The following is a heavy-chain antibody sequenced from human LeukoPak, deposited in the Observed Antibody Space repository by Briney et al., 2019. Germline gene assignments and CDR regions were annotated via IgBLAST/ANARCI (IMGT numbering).Heavy chain of an antibody. CDR1: GFTFSSYS. CDR2: ISSSSSYI. D-gene: IGHD3-10*01. CDR3: ARDKFPITMVRGVNINNWFDP. V-gene: IGHV3-21*01. J-gene: IGHJ5*02. Sequence: GGSLRLSCAASGFTFSSYSMNWVRQAPGKGLEWVSSISSSSSYIYYADSVKGRFTISRDNAKNSLYLQMNSLRAEDTAVYYCARDKFPITMVRGVNINNWFDPWGQGTLVTVSS.